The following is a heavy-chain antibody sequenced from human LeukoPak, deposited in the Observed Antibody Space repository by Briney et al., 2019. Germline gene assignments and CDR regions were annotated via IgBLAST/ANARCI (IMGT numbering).Heavy chain of an antibody. Sequence: GGSLRLSCVASGFTFSSHAMHWVRQAPGKGLEWVAVICYDGSQKYYTDSVKGRFTISRDNSKNTLFLQMNSLRVEDTAMYYCARDAGKFESGTAHIDYWGQGSLVTVSS. J-gene: IGHJ4*02. D-gene: IGHD3-10*01. CDR3: ARDAGKFESGTAHIDY. CDR2: ICYDGSQK. CDR1: GFTFSSHA. V-gene: IGHV3-33*01.